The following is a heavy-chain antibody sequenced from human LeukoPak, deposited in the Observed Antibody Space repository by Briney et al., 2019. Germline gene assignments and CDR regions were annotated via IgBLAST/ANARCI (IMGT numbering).Heavy chain of an antibody. CDR2: IYTSGST. Sequence: PSQTLSLTCTVSGGSISRGSYYWSWIRQPAGKGLEWIGRIYTSGSTNYNPSLKSRVTISVDTSKTQFSLKLSSVADANTVEYYYGRGKDHMVRGVSDWFDPWGQGTLVTVSS. J-gene: IGHJ5*02. V-gene: IGHV4-61*02. D-gene: IGHD3-10*01. CDR1: GGSISRGSYY. CDR3: GRGKDHMVRGVSDWFDP.